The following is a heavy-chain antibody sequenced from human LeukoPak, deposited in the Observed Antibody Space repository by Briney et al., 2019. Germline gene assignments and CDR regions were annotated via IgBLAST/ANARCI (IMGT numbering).Heavy chain of an antibody. Sequence: PGGSLRLSCAASGFTFSSYAMSWVRQAPGKGLEWVSGISGSGGSTYYADSVKGRFTISRDKSKNTLYLQMNSLRSEDTAVYYCAADSYGDYDYYYGMDVWGQGTTVTVSS. CDR1: GFTFSSYA. V-gene: IGHV3-23*01. D-gene: IGHD4-17*01. J-gene: IGHJ6*02. CDR2: ISGSGGST. CDR3: AADSYGDYDYYYGMDV.